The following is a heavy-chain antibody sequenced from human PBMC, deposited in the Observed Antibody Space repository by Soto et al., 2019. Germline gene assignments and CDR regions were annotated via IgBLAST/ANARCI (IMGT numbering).Heavy chain of an antibody. Sequence: SRPTLESPTDTLTLTVAFAGCPLINSGMCVSWIRQPPGKALEWLARIDWDDDKYYSTSLKTRLTISKDTSKNQVVLTMTNMDPVDTATYSCARIRYDYGDFAYWGQGTLVPVSS. D-gene: IGHD4-17*01. CDR2: IDWDDDK. CDR3: ARIRYDYGDFAY. J-gene: IGHJ4*02. CDR1: GCPLINSGMC. V-gene: IGHV2-70*11.